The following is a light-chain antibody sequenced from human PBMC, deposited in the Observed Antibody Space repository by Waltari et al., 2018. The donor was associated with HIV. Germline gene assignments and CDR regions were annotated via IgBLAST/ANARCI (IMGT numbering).Light chain of an antibody. J-gene: IGKJ4*01. CDR2: AAS. Sequence: DILMTQSPSSVSASVGVRVTITCRASQGIAGWLAWYQQKPGKAPKLLIYAASSLASGVPSRFSGSGSGTDFSLTISSLQPEDCAAYYCQQANSFPLSFGGGTKVEIK. CDR3: QQANSFPLS. V-gene: IGKV1-12*01. CDR1: QGIAGW.